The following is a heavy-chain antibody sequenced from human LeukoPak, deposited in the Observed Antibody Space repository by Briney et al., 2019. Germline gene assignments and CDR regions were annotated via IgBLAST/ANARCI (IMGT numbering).Heavy chain of an antibody. CDR1: GGSISSSSYY. CDR2: IYYSGST. V-gene: IGHV4-39*07. CDR3: ARGVVVPAAIPPFDAFDI. J-gene: IGHJ3*02. D-gene: IGHD2-2*01. Sequence: SETLSLTCTVSGGSISSSSYYWGWIRQPPGKGLEWIGSIYYSGSTYYNPSLKSRVTISVDTSKNQFSLKLSSVTAADTAVYYCARGVVVPAAIPPFDAFDIWGQGTMVTVSS.